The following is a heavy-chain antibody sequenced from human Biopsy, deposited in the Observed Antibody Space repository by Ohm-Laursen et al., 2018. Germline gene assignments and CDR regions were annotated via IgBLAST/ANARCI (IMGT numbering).Heavy chain of an antibody. D-gene: IGHD5-18*01. CDR1: GFNFGNYG. V-gene: IGHV3-30*02. Sequence: SLRLSCAAFGFNFGNYGMQWVRQAPGKGLEWVAFIFYDGSNTYYADSVKGRFTISRDNSRDTLYLQMSSLRAEDTAVYYCAKDRYNYTPIGGFSMDVWGQGTTVTVSS. CDR3: AKDRYNYTPIGGFSMDV. J-gene: IGHJ6*02. CDR2: IFYDGSNT.